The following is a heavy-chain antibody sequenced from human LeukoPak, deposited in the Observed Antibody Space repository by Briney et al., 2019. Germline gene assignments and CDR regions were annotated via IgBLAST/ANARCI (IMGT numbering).Heavy chain of an antibody. CDR1: GGTFSSHA. Sequence: SVKVSCKASGGTFSSHAISWVRQAPGQGLEWVGGIIPIFGTTNYAQKFQGRVTITTDESTSTGYMELRSLRSDDTAVYYCARGDSGYDYGFDNWGQGTLVAVSS. CDR2: IIPIFGTT. V-gene: IGHV1-69*05. CDR3: ARGDSGYDYGFDN. J-gene: IGHJ4*02. D-gene: IGHD5-12*01.